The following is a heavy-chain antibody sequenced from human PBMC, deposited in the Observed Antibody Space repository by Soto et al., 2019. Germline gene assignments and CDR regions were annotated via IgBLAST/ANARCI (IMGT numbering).Heavy chain of an antibody. CDR1: GYTFTSYA. V-gene: IGHV1-3*01. D-gene: IGHD2-21*02. CDR2: INAGNGNT. J-gene: IGHJ4*02. Sequence: ASVKVSCTASGYTFTSYAMHWVRQAPGQRLEWMGWINAGNGNTKYSQKFQGRVTITRDTSASTAYMELSSLRSEGTAVYYCARSIVVVTALDYWGQGTLVTVS. CDR3: ARSIVVVTALDY.